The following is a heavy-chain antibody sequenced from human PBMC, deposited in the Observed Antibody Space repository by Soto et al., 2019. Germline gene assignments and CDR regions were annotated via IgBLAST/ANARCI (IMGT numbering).Heavy chain of an antibody. CDR2: MSHSGGT. D-gene: IGHD1-1*01. V-gene: IGHV4-34*01. CDR3: ARVERGTATTVVDAFDI. Sequence: QVQLQQWGAGLLKPSETLSLTCAVYGGFVSSGSYYWSWIRQPPGKGLEWIGEMSHSGGTHFNPSRKSRVTIAVDKSQNQFSLKMSSVTAADTALYYCARVERGTATTVVDAFDIWGPGTMVTVSS. J-gene: IGHJ3*02. CDR1: GGFVSSGSYY.